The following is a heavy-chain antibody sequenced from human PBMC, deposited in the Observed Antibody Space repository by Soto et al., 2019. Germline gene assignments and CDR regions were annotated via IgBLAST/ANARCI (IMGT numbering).Heavy chain of an antibody. D-gene: IGHD2-2*01. J-gene: IGHJ3*02. V-gene: IGHV1-69*06. CDR3: ASLVVVPAASWDDAFAI. CDR2: IIPSFGTA. CDR1: GGTFSSYA. Sequence: ASVKVSCKASGGTFSSYAICWVRQAPGQGLEWMGGIIPSFGTAKYAQKFQGRVTITGDKSTSTAYMELSSLRSEDTAVYYCASLVVVPAASWDDAFAIRGQGTMVTVSS.